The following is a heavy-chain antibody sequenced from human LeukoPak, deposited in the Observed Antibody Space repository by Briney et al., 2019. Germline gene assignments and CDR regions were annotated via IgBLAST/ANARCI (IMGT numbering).Heavy chain of an antibody. CDR1: GGSISSGGYC. D-gene: IGHD3-22*01. Sequence: SQTLSLTCTVSGGSISSGGYCWSWIRQHPGKGLECIGYIYYSGSTYYNPSLKSRVSISVDTSKNQFSLKLSSVTAADTAVYYCARGPTFFYDSGGYPTRYYYFDYWGQGTLVTVSS. J-gene: IGHJ4*02. CDR2: IYYSGST. CDR3: ARGPTFFYDSGGYPTRYYYFDY. V-gene: IGHV4-31*03.